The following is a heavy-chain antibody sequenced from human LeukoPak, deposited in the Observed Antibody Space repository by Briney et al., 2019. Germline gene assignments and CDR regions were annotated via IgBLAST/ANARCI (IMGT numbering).Heavy chain of an antibody. D-gene: IGHD4-17*01. V-gene: IGHV4-59*01. Sequence: TSSETLSLTCTVSGGSISSYYWSWIRQPPGKGLEWIGYIYYSGGTNYNPSLKSRVTISVDTSKNQFSLKLSSVTAADTAVYYCARDPTTVTPGYWGQGTLVTVSS. J-gene: IGHJ4*02. CDR2: IYYSGGT. CDR1: GGSISSYY. CDR3: ARDPTTVTPGY.